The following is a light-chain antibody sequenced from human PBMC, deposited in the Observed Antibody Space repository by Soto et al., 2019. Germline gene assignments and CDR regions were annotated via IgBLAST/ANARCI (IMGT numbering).Light chain of an antibody. CDR2: DVN. CDR1: SSDVGGYNY. J-gene: IGLJ2*01. CDR3: SSYTSSSKGV. V-gene: IGLV2-14*01. Sequence: QSALTQPASVSGSPGQSITISCTGTSSDVGGYNYVSWYQQHPGKAPKLMIYDVNNRPSGVSHRFSGSKSGNTASLTISGLQAEDEADYYCSSYTSSSKGVFGGGTKVTVL.